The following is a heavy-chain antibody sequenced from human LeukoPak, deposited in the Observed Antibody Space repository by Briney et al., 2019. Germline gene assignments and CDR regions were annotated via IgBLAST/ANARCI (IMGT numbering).Heavy chain of an antibody. CDR3: ATIYHSSGYEAFDI. CDR1: GGSISSYG. D-gene: IGHD3-22*01. Sequence: PSETLSLTCTVSGGSISSYGWSWIRQPPGNGLEWIGYIYYSGSTNYNPSLKSRVTISVDTSKNQFSLKLSSVTAADTAVYYCATIYHSSGYEAFDIWGQGTMVRVTS. V-gene: IGHV4-59*01. CDR2: IYYSGST. J-gene: IGHJ3*02.